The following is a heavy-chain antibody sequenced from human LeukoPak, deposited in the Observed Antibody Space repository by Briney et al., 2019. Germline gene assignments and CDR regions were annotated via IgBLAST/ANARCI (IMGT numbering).Heavy chain of an antibody. D-gene: IGHD2-15*01. CDR2: IYYSGST. CDR3: AREGYCSGGSCPFNY. CDR1: GGSISSYY. J-gene: IGHJ4*02. Sequence: SETLSLTCTVSGGSISSYYWSWIRQPPGKGLEWIGYIYYSGSTNYNPSLKSRVTISVDTSKNQFSPKLSSVTAADTAVYYCAREGYCSGGSCPFNYWGQGTLVTVSS. V-gene: IGHV4-59*01.